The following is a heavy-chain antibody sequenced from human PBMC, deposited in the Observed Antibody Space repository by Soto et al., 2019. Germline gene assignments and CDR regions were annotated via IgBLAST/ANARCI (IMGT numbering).Heavy chain of an antibody. V-gene: IGHV3-23*01. CDR1: GFTFSSYA. CDR2: ISGSGGST. Sequence: GGSLRLSCAVSGFTFSSYAMSWVRQAPGKGLEWVSTISGSGGSTYYADSVKGRFTISRDNSRNTVSLQMNSLRAEDTGVYFWPKGLFPRLLPKFSDDWGHGSWVTVSS. J-gene: IGHJ1*01. D-gene: IGHD2-15*01. CDR3: PKGLFPRLLPKFSDD.